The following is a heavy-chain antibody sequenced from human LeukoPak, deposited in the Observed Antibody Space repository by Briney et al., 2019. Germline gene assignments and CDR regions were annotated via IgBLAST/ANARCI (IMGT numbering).Heavy chain of an antibody. V-gene: IGHV4-59*01. CDR1: GGSISSYY. CDR3: ARDSIHSSGGYYYGMDV. Sequence: SETLSLTCTVSGGSISSYYWSWIRQPPGKGLEWIGYIYYSGSTNYNPSLKSRVTISVDTSKDQFSLKLSSVTAADTAVYYCARDSIHSSGGYYYGMDVWGQGTTVTVSS. J-gene: IGHJ6*02. CDR2: IYYSGST. D-gene: IGHD6-19*01.